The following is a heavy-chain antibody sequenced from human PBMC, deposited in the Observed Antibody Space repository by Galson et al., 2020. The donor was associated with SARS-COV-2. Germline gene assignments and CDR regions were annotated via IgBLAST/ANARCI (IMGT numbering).Heavy chain of an antibody. J-gene: IGHJ4*02. Sequence: SETLSLTCAVTDGSISGYYWFWIRQPPGQGLEWIGEINHRGSTNFNPSLKSRVSISMDTFNNQFSLKLTSLTAADTAVYYCATTRGGWGQGTLVIVSS. V-gene: IGHV4-34*01. D-gene: IGHD2-15*01. CDR1: DGSISGYY. CDR3: ATTRGG. CDR2: INHRGST.